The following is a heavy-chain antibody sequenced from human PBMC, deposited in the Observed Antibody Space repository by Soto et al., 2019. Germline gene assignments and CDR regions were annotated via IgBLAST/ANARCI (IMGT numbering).Heavy chain of an antibody. Sequence: VQLVASGGGLVQPGGSLRLSCAASGFTFSSYWMHWVRQGPGKGLVWVSRVNSDESTISYADSVNGRFTISRDNAKNTLYLQMSSLRVEDTALYYCVCFECGRTAVVTAMEANGYWGQGTLVTVSS. D-gene: IGHD2-21*02. V-gene: IGHV3-74*01. CDR2: VNSDESTI. CDR1: GFTFSSYW. CDR3: VCFECGRTAVVTAMEANGY. J-gene: IGHJ4*02.